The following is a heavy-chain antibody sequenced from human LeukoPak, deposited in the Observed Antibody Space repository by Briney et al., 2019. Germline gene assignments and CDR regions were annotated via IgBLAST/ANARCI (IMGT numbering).Heavy chain of an antibody. J-gene: IGHJ4*02. CDR1: GYTFTSYA. V-gene: IGHV1-3*01. Sequence: ASVKVSCKASGYTFTSYAMHWVRQAPGQRLEWMGWINAGNGNTKYSQKFQGRVTITRDTSASTAYMELSSLRSEDTAVYYCARESVGGDYFDYWGQGTLVTVPS. CDR2: INAGNGNT. CDR3: ARESVGGDYFDY. D-gene: IGHD2-15*01.